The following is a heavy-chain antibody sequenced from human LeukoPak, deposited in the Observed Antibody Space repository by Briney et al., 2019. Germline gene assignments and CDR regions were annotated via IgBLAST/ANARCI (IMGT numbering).Heavy chain of an antibody. CDR2: IDASAGIT. J-gene: IGHJ3*02. Sequence: GPSLRPAWSPSGFPSISYAISSVRQAPKNGLGWVSAIDASAGITYRPYSAKSPFTISRHNTKNTGNLQMNSLRGEDRGVYYCVKVGRSGYSRDIWGQGKMVTVSS. CDR1: GFPSISYA. D-gene: IGHD3-22*01. CDR3: VKVGRSGYSRDI. V-gene: IGHV3-23*01.